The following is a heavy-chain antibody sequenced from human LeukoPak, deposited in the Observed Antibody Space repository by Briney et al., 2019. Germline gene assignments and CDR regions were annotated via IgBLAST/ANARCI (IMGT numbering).Heavy chain of an antibody. Sequence: GGSLRLSCAASGFTFSDYYMSWIRQAPGKGLEWVSYISSSGSTIYYADSVKGRFTISRDNAKNSLYLQMNSLRAEDAAVYYCARYYGGDYDSSGYYYFDYWGQGTLVTASS. CDR2: ISSSGSTI. CDR1: GFTFSDYY. V-gene: IGHV3-11*01. CDR3: ARYYGGDYDSSGYYYFDY. J-gene: IGHJ4*02. D-gene: IGHD3-22*01.